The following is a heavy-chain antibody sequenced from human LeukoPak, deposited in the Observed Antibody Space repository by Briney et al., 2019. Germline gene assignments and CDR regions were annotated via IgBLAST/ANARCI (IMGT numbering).Heavy chain of an antibody. CDR3: ARDGGDYVWGSYAPH. Sequence: SETLSLTCTVSGGSISSSSYYWGWIRQPPGKGLEWIGSIYYSGSTYYHPSLKSRVTISVDTSKNQFSLKLSSVTAAETAVYYCARDGGDYVWGSYAPHWGQGTRVTVSS. V-gene: IGHV4-39*07. J-gene: IGHJ4*02. CDR1: GGSISSSSYY. D-gene: IGHD3-16*01. CDR2: IYYSGST.